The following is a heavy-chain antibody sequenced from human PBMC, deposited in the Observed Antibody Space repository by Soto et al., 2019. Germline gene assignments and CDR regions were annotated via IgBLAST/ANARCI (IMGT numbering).Heavy chain of an antibody. D-gene: IGHD3-16*01. J-gene: IGHJ4*02. CDR3: ARGRGEVDY. V-gene: IGHV4-34*01. CDR2: IKHGGST. CDR1: DGSFSDYY. Sequence: PSETLSLTCAVYDGSFSDYYWNWIRHAPGKGLEWIGEIKHGGSTNYNPSLKTRVTMSLDTSKNQVSLKVTSVTAADTAMYYCARGRGEVDYWGQGTLVTVSS.